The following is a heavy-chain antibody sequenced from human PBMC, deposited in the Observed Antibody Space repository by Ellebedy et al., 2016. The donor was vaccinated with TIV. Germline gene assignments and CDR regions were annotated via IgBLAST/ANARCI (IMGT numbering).Heavy chain of an antibody. CDR2: IYPGDSDT. CDR3: ARRMGEGSSWYSYAFDI. CDR1: GYSFTSYW. D-gene: IGHD6-13*01. J-gene: IGHJ3*02. V-gene: IGHV5-51*01. Sequence: PGGSLRLSCKGSGYSFTSYWIGWVRQMPGKGLEWMGIIYPGDSDTRYSPSFQGQVTISADKSMSTAHLQWSSLKASDTAMYYCARRMGEGSSWYSYAFDIWGQGTMVTVSS.